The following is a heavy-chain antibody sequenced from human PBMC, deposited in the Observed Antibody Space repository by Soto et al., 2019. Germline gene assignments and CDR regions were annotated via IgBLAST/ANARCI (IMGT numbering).Heavy chain of an antibody. D-gene: IGHD2-2*01. CDR2: IKSKIDGGTT. CDR3: PTYCSSTSCDSYYYHTMAV. J-gene: IGHJ6*02. V-gene: IGHV3-15*07. Sequence: EVQLVESGGGLVKPGGSLRLSCAASGITFSKAWMNWVRQAPGKGLEWVGRIKSKIDGGTTDYAAPVNGRFTISRDESKNTLYLQMNSLKTEDTAVYYCPTYCSSTSCDSYYYHTMAVWGQGTTVTVSS. CDR1: GITFSKAW.